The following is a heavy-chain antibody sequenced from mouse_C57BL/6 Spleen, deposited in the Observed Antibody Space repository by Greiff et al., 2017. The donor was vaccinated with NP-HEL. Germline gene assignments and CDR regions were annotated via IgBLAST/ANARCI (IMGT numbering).Heavy chain of an antibody. V-gene: IGHV1-52*01. CDR1: GYTFTSYW. J-gene: IGHJ1*03. CDR3: ARTGVFRYLDV. Sequence: VKVVESGAELVRPGSSVKLSCKASGYTFTSYWMHWVKQRPIQGLEWIGNIDPSDSETHYNQKFKDKATLTVDKSSSTAYMQLSSLTSEDSAVYYCARTGVFRYLDVWSTGTTVTVSS. CDR2: IDPSDSET.